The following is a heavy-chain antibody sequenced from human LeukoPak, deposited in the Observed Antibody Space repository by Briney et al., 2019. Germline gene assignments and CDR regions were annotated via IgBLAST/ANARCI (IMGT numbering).Heavy chain of an antibody. J-gene: IGHJ3*02. V-gene: IGHV4-38-2*02. CDR2: IYHSGST. CDR1: GYSISSGYY. Sequence: SETLSLTCTVSGYSISSGYYWGWIRQPPGKGLEWIGSIYHSGSTYYNPSLKSRVTISVDTSKNQFSLKLSSVTAADTAVYYCARDLVNTDAFDIWGQGTMVTVSS. CDR3: ARDLVNTDAFDI. D-gene: IGHD3-22*01.